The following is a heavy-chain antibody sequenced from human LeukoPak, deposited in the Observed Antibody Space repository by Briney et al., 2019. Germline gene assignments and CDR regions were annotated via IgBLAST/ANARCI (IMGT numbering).Heavy chain of an antibody. D-gene: IGHD2-15*01. Sequence: SETLSLTCAVYGGSFSGYYWSWIRQPPGKGLEWIGEINHSGSTNYNPSLKSRVTISVDTSKNQFSLKLSSVTAADTAVYYCANRGGRTAIPFASWFDPWGQGTLVTVSS. CDR3: ANRGGRTAIPFASWFDP. CDR1: GGSFSGYY. CDR2: INHSGST. V-gene: IGHV4-34*01. J-gene: IGHJ5*02.